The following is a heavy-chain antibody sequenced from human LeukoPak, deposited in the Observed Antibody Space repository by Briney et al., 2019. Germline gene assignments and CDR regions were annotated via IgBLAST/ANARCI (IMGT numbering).Heavy chain of an antibody. D-gene: IGHD2-15*01. CDR3: ARGWGERGKCRGGTCNNPQFDY. Sequence: GGSLRLSCSASGFSFSDYDMDWVRQAPGKGLEWVSAISGRSSHIYYGESVKGRFTISRDNAKNSLYLQMDSLGVEDTAVYYCARGWGERGKCRGGTCNNPQFDYWGRGTLVTVSS. CDR2: ISGRSSHI. CDR1: GFSFSDYD. J-gene: IGHJ4*02. V-gene: IGHV3-21*01.